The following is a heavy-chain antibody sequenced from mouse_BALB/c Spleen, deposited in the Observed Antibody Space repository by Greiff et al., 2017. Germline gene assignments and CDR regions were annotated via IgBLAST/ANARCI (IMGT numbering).Heavy chain of an antibody. D-gene: IGHD3-3*01. CDR2: IDPETGGT. V-gene: IGHV1-15*01. CDR1: GYTFTDYE. J-gene: IGHJ3*01. CDR3: TREEFFGVGQRFAY. Sequence: QVQLQQSGAELVRPGASVTLSCKASGYTFTDYEMHWVKQTPVHGLEWIGAIDPETGGTAYNQKFKGKATLTADKSSSTAYMELRSLTSEDSAVYYCTREEFFGVGQRFAYWGQGTLVTVSA.